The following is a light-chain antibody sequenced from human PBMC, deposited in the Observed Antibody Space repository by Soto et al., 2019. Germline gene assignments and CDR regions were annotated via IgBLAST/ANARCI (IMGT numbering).Light chain of an antibody. CDR3: MQALQTPLT. CDR1: QILLHSNGYNY. V-gene: IGKV2-28*01. CDR2: LGS. Sequence: DIVMTQSPLSLPVTPVETASISCRSSQILLHSNGYNYLDWYLQKPGQSPQLLIYLGSNRASGVPDRFSGSGSGTDFTLKISRVEAEDVGVYYCMQALQTPLTFGTGTKVDIK. J-gene: IGKJ3*01.